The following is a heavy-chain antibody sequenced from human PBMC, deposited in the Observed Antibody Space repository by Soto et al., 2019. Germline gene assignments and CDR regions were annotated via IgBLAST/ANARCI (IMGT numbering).Heavy chain of an antibody. J-gene: IGHJ4*02. CDR2: INRMDGST. Sequence: EVQLLESGGGSIQPGGSLRLSCVASGFTFSSFAMSWVHQAPGKGLEWVSSINRMDGSTYYADSVKGRLTISRDNSKNTLYLQMDSLRAEDTAVYYCAKNYYFDNWGQGTLVIVSS. V-gene: IGHV3-23*01. CDR1: GFTFSSFA. CDR3: AKNYYFDN.